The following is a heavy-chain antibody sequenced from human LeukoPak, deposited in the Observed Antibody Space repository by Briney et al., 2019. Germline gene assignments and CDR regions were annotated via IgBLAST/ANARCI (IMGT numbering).Heavy chain of an antibody. Sequence: GASVKVSCKASGGTFSSYAISWVRQAPGQGLEWMGGIIPIFGTANYAQKFQGRVTITADESTSTAYMELSSLRSEDTAVYYCASPDYYGSGSYAHWGRGTLVTVSS. CDR3: ASPDYYGSGSYAH. CDR1: GGTFSSYA. CDR2: IIPIFGTA. D-gene: IGHD3-10*01. J-gene: IGHJ4*02. V-gene: IGHV1-69*13.